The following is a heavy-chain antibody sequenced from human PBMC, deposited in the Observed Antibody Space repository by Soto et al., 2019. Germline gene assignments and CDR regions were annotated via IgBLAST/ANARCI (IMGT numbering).Heavy chain of an antibody. J-gene: IGHJ3*01. CDR3: AIDIGGVTASDAFDV. D-gene: IGHD2-21*02. CDR2: INSDGSTT. Sequence: EVQLVESGGGLVQPGGSLRLSCAASGFTFSHYWMHWVRQTPGKGLVWISRINSDGSTTSSADSVRGRFSMSRDNAKKSLYLQMNCQRADDAAGYFFAIDIGGVTASDAFDVWGHGTMVTVSS. V-gene: IGHV3-74*01. CDR1: GFTFSHYW.